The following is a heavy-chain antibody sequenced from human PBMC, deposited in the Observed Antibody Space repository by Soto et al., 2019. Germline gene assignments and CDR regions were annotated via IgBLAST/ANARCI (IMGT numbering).Heavy chain of an antibody. D-gene: IGHD3-16*01. J-gene: IGHJ6*02. Sequence: QVQLVQSGDEVKKPGASVKVSCKASGGTFSSYAISLVRQAPGQGREWRGGIIPIFGSANYAQKFQGRGTITADESMSTTYMELSSLRSKDTAVSYCSRESVSLGGDGMDVWGHGTTITVS. CDR2: IIPIFGSA. V-gene: IGHV1-69*01. CDR3: SRESVSLGGDGMDV. CDR1: GGTFSSYA.